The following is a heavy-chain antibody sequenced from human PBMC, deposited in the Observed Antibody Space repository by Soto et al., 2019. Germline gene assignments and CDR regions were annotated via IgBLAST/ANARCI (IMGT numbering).Heavy chain of an antibody. Sequence: GGSLRLSCAASGFTFSSYSMNWVRQAPGKGLEWVSSISSSSSYIYYADSVKGRFTISRDNAKNSLYLQMNSLRAEDTAVYYCASTSSGQLRGFWFWGKGTLVTVSS. CDR3: ASTSSGQLRGFWF. J-gene: IGHJ4*02. V-gene: IGHV3-21*01. D-gene: IGHD6-6*01. CDR1: GFTFSSYS. CDR2: ISSSSSYI.